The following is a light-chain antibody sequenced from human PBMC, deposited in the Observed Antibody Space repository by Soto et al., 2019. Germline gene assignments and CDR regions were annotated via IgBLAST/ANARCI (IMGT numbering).Light chain of an antibody. Sequence: QSVLTQPPSASGTPGQRVTISCSGTSSNIGSNNVNWYQQLPGTAPKLLIYNNNQRPSGVPDRFSGSKSATSASLAIGGLQSEDEADYYCAAWDDGLNGWVFGGGTKLTVL. J-gene: IGLJ3*02. V-gene: IGLV1-44*01. CDR2: NNN. CDR1: SSNIGSNN. CDR3: AAWDDGLNGWV.